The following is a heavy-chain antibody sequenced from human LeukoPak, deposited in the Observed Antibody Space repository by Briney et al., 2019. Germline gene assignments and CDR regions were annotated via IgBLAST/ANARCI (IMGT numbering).Heavy chain of an antibody. Sequence: GASLRLSCVASGFTFRGYSMAWVRQVPGGGLEWVSAIARDDFTVYPDPLKGRFAISRDNSRNTLYLQMNSLRAEDTAVYYCVKERDRGTDVADDFDLWGQGTLVTVSS. J-gene: IGHJ4*02. CDR3: VKERDRGTDVADDFDL. CDR2: IARDDFT. CDR1: GFTFRGYS. D-gene: IGHD6-19*01. V-gene: IGHV3-23*01.